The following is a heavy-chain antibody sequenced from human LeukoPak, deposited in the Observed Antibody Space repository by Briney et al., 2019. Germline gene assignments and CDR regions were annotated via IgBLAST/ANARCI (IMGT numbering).Heavy chain of an antibody. CDR3: ARYPEDYYDSSGYHDAFDI. J-gene: IGHJ3*02. V-gene: IGHV4-39*01. D-gene: IGHD3-22*01. Sequence: PSETLSLTCTVSGGSISSSSYYWGWIRQPPGKGLEWIGSIYYSGSTYYNPSLKSRVTISVDTSKNQFSLKLSSVTAADTAVYYCARYPEDYYDSSGYHDAFDIWGQGTMATVSS. CDR2: IYYSGST. CDR1: GGSISSSSYY.